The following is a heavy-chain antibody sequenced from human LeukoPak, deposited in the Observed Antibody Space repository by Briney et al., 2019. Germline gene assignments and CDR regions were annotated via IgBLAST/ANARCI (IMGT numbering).Heavy chain of an antibody. J-gene: IGHJ3*02. D-gene: IGHD3-9*01. CDR2: IYYSGST. CDR1: GGSISSYY. Sequence: PSETLSLTCTVSGGSISSYYWSWIRQPPGKGLEWIGYIYYSGSTNYNPSLKSRVTISVDTSKKQFSLKLSSVTAADTAVYYCARGGLRYFDWLLRVHAFDIWGQGTMVTVSS. V-gene: IGHV4-59*08. CDR3: ARGGLRYFDWLLRVHAFDI.